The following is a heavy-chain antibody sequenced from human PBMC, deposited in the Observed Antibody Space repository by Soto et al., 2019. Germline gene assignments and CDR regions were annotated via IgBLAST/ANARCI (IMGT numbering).Heavy chain of an antibody. CDR3: AKDIVVVVAAINWFDP. D-gene: IGHD2-15*01. Sequence: GGSLRLSCAASGFTFSSYAMSWVRQAPGKGLEWVSAISGSGGSTYYADSVKGRFTISRDNSKNTLYLQMNSLRAEDTAVYYCAKDIVVVVAAINWFDPWGQGTLVTVSS. J-gene: IGHJ5*02. CDR2: ISGSGGST. V-gene: IGHV3-23*01. CDR1: GFTFSSYA.